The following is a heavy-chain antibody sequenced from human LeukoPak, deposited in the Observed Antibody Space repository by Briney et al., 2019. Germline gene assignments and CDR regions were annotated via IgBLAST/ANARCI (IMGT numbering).Heavy chain of an antibody. CDR1: GGTFSSYA. D-gene: IGHD6-19*01. V-gene: IGHV1-69*01. CDR2: IIPIFGTA. CDR3: ARDSIAVAGTDY. Sequence: SVKVSCKASGGTFSSYAISWVRQAPGQGLERMGGIIPIFGTANYAQKFQGRVTITADESTSTAYMELSSLRSEDTAVYYCARDSIAVAGTDYWGQGTLVTVSS. J-gene: IGHJ4*02.